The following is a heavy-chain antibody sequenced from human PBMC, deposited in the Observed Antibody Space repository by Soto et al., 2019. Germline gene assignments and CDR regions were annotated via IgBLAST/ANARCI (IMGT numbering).Heavy chain of an antibody. V-gene: IGHV1-3*01. D-gene: IGHD2-15*01. Sequence: ASVKVSCKASGYTFTSYAMHWVRQAPGQRLEWMGWINAGNGNTKYSQKFQGRVTMTTDTSTSTAYMELRSLRSDDTAVYYCAREYCSGGSCYRNWFDPWGQGTLVTVS. CDR1: GYTFTSYA. CDR2: INAGNGNT. J-gene: IGHJ5*02. CDR3: AREYCSGGSCYRNWFDP.